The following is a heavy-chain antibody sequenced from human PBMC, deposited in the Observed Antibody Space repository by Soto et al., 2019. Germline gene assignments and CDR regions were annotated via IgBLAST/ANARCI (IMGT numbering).Heavy chain of an antibody. CDR1: GGTFSSYA. D-gene: IGHD1-20*01. J-gene: IGHJ4*02. CDR3: ARAPPSGSITGTTYYFDY. CDR2: IIPIFGTA. Sequence: SVKVSCKASGGTFSSYAISWVRQAPGQGLEWMGGIIPIFGTANYAQKFQGRVTITADESTSTAYMELSSLRSGDTAVYYCARAPPSGSITGTTYYFDYWGQGTLVTVSS. V-gene: IGHV1-69*13.